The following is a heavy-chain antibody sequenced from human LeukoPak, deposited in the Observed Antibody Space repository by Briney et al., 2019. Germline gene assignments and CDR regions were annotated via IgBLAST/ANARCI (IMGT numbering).Heavy chain of an antibody. V-gene: IGHV3-53*05. D-gene: IGHD1-26*01. J-gene: IGHJ6*02. CDR1: GFTVSSNY. Sequence: GGSLRLSCAASGFTVSSNYMSWVRQAPGKGLEWVSVIYSGGSTYYADSVKGRFTISRDNSKNTLYLQMNSLRAEDTAVYYCAREASGSYLYYYYGMDVWGQGTTVTVSS. CDR3: AREASGSYLYYYYGMDV. CDR2: IYSGGST.